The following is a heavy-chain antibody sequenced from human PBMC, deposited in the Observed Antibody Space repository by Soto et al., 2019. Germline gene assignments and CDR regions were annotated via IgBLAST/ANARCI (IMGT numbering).Heavy chain of an antibody. D-gene: IGHD3-10*01. CDR1: GGSVRRGNYY. CDR3: ARADYATGSYYPDY. Sequence: QVQLQESGPGLVKPSQTLSLTCTVSGGSVRRGNYYWSWIRQFPGKGLEWIGYISNSGRTHYNPSLMSRITIFVDTSKNLFFLELRSVPAADTALYYCARADYATGSYYPDYWGQGTLVTVSS. CDR2: ISNSGRT. V-gene: IGHV4-31*03. J-gene: IGHJ4*02.